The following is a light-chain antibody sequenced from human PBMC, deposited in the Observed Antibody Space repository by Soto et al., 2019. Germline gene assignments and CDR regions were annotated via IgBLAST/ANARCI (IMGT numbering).Light chain of an antibody. CDR1: QTVSSNY. CDR2: GAS. CDR3: QQYNNWPHT. J-gene: IGKJ4*01. Sequence: EIILTQSPDTLSLSPGERATLSCRASQTVSSNYLAWCQQRPGQAPRLLIYGASTRAAGIPDRFSGSGSGTDFTLTITRLEPEDSAVYFCQQYNNWPHTFGGGTKVEI. V-gene: IGKV3-20*01.